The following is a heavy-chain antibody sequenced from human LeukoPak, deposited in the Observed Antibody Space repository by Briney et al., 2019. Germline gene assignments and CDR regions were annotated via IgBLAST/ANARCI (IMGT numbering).Heavy chain of an antibody. Sequence: PGGTLRLSCAVSGFTFTSNYMSWVRQAPGKGLEWIADIYSGGNTYYSDSVKGRFTISRDTSKNTLYLQMISLRAEDTAVYYCARVALSGGDFDYWGQGTLVTVSS. J-gene: IGHJ4*02. CDR1: GFTFTSNY. V-gene: IGHV3-66*01. CDR3: ARVALSGGDFDY. D-gene: IGHD2-15*01. CDR2: IYSGGNT.